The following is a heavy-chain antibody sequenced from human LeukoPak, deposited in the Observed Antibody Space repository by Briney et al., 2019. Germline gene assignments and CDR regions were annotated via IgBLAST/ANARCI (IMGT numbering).Heavy chain of an antibody. V-gene: IGHV3-30*02. J-gene: IGHJ3*02. CDR2: IRYDGSNK. CDR1: GFTFSSYG. D-gene: IGHD6-6*01. CDR3: AKDGIAARLSAFDI. Sequence: GGSLRLSCAASGFTFSSYGMHWVRQAPGKGLEWVAFIRYDGSNKYYADSVKGRFTISRDNSKNTLYLQMNSLRAEDTAVYYCAKDGIAARLSAFDIWGQGTMVTVSS.